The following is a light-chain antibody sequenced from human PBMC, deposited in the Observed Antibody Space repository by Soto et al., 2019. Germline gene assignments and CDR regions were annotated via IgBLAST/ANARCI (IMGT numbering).Light chain of an antibody. Sequence: EIELTQSPGTLSVSPGERATLTCRASQSVSSSYLAWYQQKPGHAPRLLIYGASSRATGIPDRFSGSGSGTDFTLTISRLEPEDFAVYYCQQYGSSPLTFGGGTKVEIK. CDR3: QQYGSSPLT. CDR2: GAS. V-gene: IGKV3-20*01. J-gene: IGKJ4*01. CDR1: QSVSSSY.